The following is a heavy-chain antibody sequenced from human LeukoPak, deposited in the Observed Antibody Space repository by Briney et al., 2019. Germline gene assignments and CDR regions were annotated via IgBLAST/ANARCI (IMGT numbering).Heavy chain of an antibody. D-gene: IGHD6-19*01. V-gene: IGHV3-48*01. CDR1: GFTFSSYS. Sequence: GGSLRLSCAASGFTFSSYSMNWVRQAPGKGLEWVSYISSSSSPIYYADSVKGRFTISRDNAKNSLYLQMNSLRAEDTAVYYCARGLRSGWQDDFDYWGQGTLVTVSS. CDR3: ARGLRSGWQDDFDY. J-gene: IGHJ4*02. CDR2: ISSSSSPI.